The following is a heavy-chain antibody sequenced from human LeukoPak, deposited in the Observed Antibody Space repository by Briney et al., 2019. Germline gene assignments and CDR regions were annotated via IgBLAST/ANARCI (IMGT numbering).Heavy chain of an antibody. CDR2: VSAGHHA. V-gene: IGHV3-13*01. D-gene: IGHD5-18*01. J-gene: IGHJ4*02. CDR1: GFTLGGHG. Sequence: GGSLRLSCTASGFTLGGHGMHWVRQTTGDGLEWVAAVSAGHHAFYAGSVKGRFTVSREDAKNSSYLQMSSLRAGDTAVYYCVGEARGYHYTYFDYWGQGSLVTVSS. CDR3: VGEARGYHYTYFDY.